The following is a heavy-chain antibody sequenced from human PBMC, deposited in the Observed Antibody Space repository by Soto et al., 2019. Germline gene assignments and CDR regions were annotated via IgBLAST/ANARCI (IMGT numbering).Heavy chain of an antibody. CDR2: ISAYNGNT. D-gene: IGHD2-8*01. V-gene: IGHV1-18*01. J-gene: IGHJ6*04. Sequence: QVQLVQSGGEVKKPGASVKVSCKATGYTFTSFGISWVRQAPGQGLEWMGWISAYNGNTNYAQKLQGRVTMTTDTATSTAYMELRSLTSDDTAVYYCARDRSMYYGMDVWGKGTTVTVSS. CDR1: GYTFTSFG. CDR3: ARDRSMYYGMDV.